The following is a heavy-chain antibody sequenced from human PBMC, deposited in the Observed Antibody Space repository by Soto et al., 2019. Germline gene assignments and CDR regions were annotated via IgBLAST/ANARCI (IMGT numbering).Heavy chain of an antibody. CDR2: ISGSGGST. CDR3: VIKSDGTTKSCDY. J-gene: IGHJ4*02. D-gene: IGHD1-1*01. V-gene: IGHV3-23*01. CDR1: GFTFSSYG. Sequence: EVQLLESGGGLVQPGGSLRLSCAASGFTFSSYGMSWVRQAPGKGLEWVSAISGSGGSTYYVDSVKGPFTISSDNPNNMLDVQTTSLTAEDRAVYYLVIKSDGTTKSCDYWGQGPGVTVSS.